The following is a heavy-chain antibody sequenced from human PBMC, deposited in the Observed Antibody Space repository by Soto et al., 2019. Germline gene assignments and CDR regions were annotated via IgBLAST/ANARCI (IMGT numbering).Heavy chain of an antibody. CDR3: ARDLSELYSSGWPVFDY. J-gene: IGHJ4*02. CDR1: GYTFTSYG. Sequence: GASVKVSCKASGYTFTSYGISWVRQAPGQGLEWMGWISAYNGNTNYAQKLQGRVTMTTDTSTSTAYMELRSLRSDDTAVYYCARDLSELYSSGWPVFDYWGQGTLVTVSS. V-gene: IGHV1-18*01. D-gene: IGHD6-19*01. CDR2: ISAYNGNT.